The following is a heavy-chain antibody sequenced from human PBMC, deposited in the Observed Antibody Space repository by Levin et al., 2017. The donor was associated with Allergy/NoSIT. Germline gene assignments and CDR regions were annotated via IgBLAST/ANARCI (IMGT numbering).Heavy chain of an antibody. V-gene: IGHV4-34*01. Sequence: SETLSLTCAVYGGSFSGYYWSWIRQPPGKGLEWIGEINHSGSTNYNPSLKSRVTISVDTSKNQFSLKLSSVTAADTAVYYCARGLRSLRGRFDPWGQGTLVTVSS. J-gene: IGHJ5*02. CDR1: GGSFSGYY. CDR3: ARGLRSLRGRFDP. D-gene: IGHD1-26*01. CDR2: INHSGST.